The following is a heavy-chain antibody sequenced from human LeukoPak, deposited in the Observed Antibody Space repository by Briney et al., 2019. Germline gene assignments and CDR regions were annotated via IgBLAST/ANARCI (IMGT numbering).Heavy chain of an antibody. CDR1: GGSISSDSW. J-gene: IGHJ4*02. CDR3: ARHGTISSESYFDY. Sequence: PSETLSLTCAVSGGSISSDSWWSWVRQPPGKGLEWIGEIYHSGSTNYNPSLKSRVTGFVDTSKNQVSLRLSSVTAADTAVYYCARHGTISSESYFDYWGQGALVTVSS. CDR2: IYHSGST. D-gene: IGHD1-14*01. V-gene: IGHV4-4*02.